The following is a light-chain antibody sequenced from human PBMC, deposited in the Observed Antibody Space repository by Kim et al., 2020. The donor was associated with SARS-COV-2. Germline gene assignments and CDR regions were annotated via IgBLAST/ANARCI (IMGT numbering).Light chain of an antibody. CDR3: QKYGSSPPAFT. J-gene: IGKJ5*01. CDR1: QMSTASH. V-gene: IGKV3-20*01. CDR2: GAS. Sequence: GERPTHSCTTNQMSTASHLPENQQEPGQAPRLLNDGASNRATGSPDRFIGSGSRTDFTLTISRLEPEDFAVYYCQKYGSSPPAFTFGQVTRLEIK.